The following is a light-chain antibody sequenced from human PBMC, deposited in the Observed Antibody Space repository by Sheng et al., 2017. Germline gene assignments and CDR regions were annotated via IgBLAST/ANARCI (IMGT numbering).Light chain of an antibody. CDR3: GTWDRSLSVWV. J-gene: IGLJ3*02. Sequence: QSVLTQPPSVSAAPGQKVTISCAGTRYNIRDNYVLWYQHFPGTAPKVVIFEDNKRPSGIPDRFSGSKSGASATLVIAGLQPGDEAFYYCGTWDRSLSVWVFGGGTKLTVL. CDR2: EDN. CDR1: RYNIRDNY. V-gene: IGLV1-51*02.